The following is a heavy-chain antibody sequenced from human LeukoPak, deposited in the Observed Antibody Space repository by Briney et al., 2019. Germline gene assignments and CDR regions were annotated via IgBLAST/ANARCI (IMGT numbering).Heavy chain of an antibody. CDR1: GFIFNTYE. D-gene: IGHD6-13*01. CDR3: ARLGSYSSINNWFDP. J-gene: IGHJ5*02. Sequence: PGGSLRLSCTASGFIFNTYEMNWVRQAPGKGLEWISYITSSGTSTYYAESVKGRFTISRDNAKNSLYLQMNSLRAEDTAVYYCARLGSYSSINNWFDPWGQGTLVTVSP. CDR2: ITSSGTST. V-gene: IGHV3-48*03.